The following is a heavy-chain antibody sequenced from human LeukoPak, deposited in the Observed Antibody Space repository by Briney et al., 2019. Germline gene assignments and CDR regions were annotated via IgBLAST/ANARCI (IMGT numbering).Heavy chain of an antibody. D-gene: IGHD3-22*01. J-gene: IGHJ4*02. CDR2: IIPILGIA. CDR1: GGTFNSYT. CDR3: ASPPINNYYTSCYYPF. V-gene: IGHV1-69*02. Sequence: ASVNVSCKPSGGTFNSYTISWLRQAPGPALEWMGRIIPILGIANYAQKFQGRVTITADKSHSTAYMELSSLRSEDTAVYYCASPPINNYYTSCYYPFWGQGTLVTVSS.